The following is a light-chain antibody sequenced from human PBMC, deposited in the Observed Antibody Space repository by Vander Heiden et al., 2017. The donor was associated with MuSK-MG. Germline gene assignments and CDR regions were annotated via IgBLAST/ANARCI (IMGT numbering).Light chain of an antibody. CDR2: EVT. V-gene: IGLV2-8*01. J-gene: IGLJ3*02. CDR1: SGDIGEYNY. CDR3: SSYAGSNNWV. Sequence: QSALTQPPSASGSPGQSVTIFCPGTSGDIGEYNYVSWYQQHPGNAPQVKIYEVTKRPSGVPDRFSGAKSGNTASLTVSELQAEDEADYYCSSYAGSNNWVFGGGTKLTVL.